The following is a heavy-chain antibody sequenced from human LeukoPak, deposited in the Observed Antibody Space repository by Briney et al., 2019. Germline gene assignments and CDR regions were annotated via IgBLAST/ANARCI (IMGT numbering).Heavy chain of an antibody. CDR3: ASTIVGATREDY. J-gene: IGHJ4*02. CDR2: IYHSGST. D-gene: IGHD1-26*01. Sequence: PSQTLSLTCTVSGGSISSGGYYWSWIRQPPGKGLEWIGYIYHSGSTYYNPSLKSRVTISVDRSKNQFSLKLSSVTAADTAVYYCASTIVGATREDYWGQGTLVTVSS. CDR1: GGSISSGGYY. V-gene: IGHV4-30-2*01.